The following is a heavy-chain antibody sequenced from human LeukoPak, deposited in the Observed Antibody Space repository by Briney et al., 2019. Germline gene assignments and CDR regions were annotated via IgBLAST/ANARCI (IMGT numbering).Heavy chain of an antibody. Sequence: AGSLTLSCAASGFNFNQHSMSWIRQAPGKGLEWISYISRNGGAIHYAESVEGRFTVSRDNAKKSLFLQMNTLRNDDTAVYFCARASSLIGGFGSWGRGTVVAVSS. CDR2: ISRNGGAI. V-gene: IGHV3-11*01. J-gene: IGHJ4*02. CDR1: GFNFNQHS. D-gene: IGHD3-3*01. CDR3: ARASSLIGGFGS.